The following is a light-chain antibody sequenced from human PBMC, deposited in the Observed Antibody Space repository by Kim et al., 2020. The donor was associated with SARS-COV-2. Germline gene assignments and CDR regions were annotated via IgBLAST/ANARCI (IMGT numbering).Light chain of an antibody. J-gene: IGKJ5*01. CDR2: DAS. Sequence: SLYPGERATLSCRASQSVRTYLAWYQQKPGQSPRLLIYDASNRATGIPARFSGGGSGTDFTLTISSLEPEDFAVYYCQQRGNWPTFGQGTRLEIK. V-gene: IGKV3-11*01. CDR1: QSVRTY. CDR3: QQRGNWPT.